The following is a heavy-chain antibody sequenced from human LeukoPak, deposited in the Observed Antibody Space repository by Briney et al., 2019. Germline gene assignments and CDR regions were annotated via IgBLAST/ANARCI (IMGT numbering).Heavy chain of an antibody. J-gene: IGHJ6*03. CDR3: ARDRRSSSWDYYYYYMDV. V-gene: IGHV3-66*02. D-gene: IGHD6-13*01. CDR1: LLIVSSNY. Sequence: PGGSLRLSCAASLLIVSSNYMSWVRQAPGKGLEGVSVIYSGGSTYYADSVKGRFTISRDNSKNTLYLQMNSLRAEDTAVYYCARDRRSSSWDYYYYYMDVWGKGTTVTVSS. CDR2: IYSGGST.